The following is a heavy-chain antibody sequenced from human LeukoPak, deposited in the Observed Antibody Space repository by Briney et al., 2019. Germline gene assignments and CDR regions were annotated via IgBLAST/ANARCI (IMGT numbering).Heavy chain of an antibody. V-gene: IGHV1-18*01. Sequence: ASMKVSCKTSGYTFTSYDITWVRQAPGLGLEWMGWISAYNGNIHYAQKLQGRVTMTTDTSTSTAYMELRSLRSDDTAVYYCARGYSSSWGSFDYWGQGTLVTVSS. CDR3: ARGYSSSWGSFDY. CDR2: ISAYNGNI. CDR1: GYTFTSYD. J-gene: IGHJ4*02. D-gene: IGHD6-13*01.